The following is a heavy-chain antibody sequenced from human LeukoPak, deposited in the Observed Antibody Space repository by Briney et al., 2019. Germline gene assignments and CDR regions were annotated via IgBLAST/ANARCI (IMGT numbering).Heavy chain of an antibody. D-gene: IGHD3-22*01. CDR2: IYGSGIT. V-gene: IGHV4-4*07. Sequence: SETLSLTCTVSGGSIISNYWSWIRQSAGTGLELIGRIYGSGITDYNPSLKSRVIMSLDTSRKQFSLRLTSVTAADTAVYYCARLKFYDSTGYSPGYYMDVWGKGTTVSVFS. CDR1: GGSIISNY. CDR3: ARLKFYDSTGYSPGYYMDV. J-gene: IGHJ6*03.